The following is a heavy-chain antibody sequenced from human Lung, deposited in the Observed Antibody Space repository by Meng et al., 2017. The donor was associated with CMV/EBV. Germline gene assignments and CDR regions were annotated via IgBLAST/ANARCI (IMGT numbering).Heavy chain of an antibody. J-gene: IGHJ6*02. CDR3: ARAPRLNGMDV. CDR1: GGSISSNAYY. V-gene: IGHV4-39*07. CDR2: IYFLGSS. Sequence: SETLSLTCTVSGGSISSNAYYWGWIRQPPGKGLEWIASIYFLGSSYYNPSLKRRDTISVDTSKNQFSLKLNSVTAADTAVYYCARAPRLNGMDVWGQGTTVTVSS. D-gene: IGHD1-1*01.